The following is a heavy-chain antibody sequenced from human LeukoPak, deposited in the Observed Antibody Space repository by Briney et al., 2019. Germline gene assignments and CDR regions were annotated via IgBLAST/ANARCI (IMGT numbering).Heavy chain of an antibody. J-gene: IGHJ4*02. CDR1: GGSISSYY. V-gene: IGHV4-59*12. CDR3: ARLTTVTTAFDY. CDR2: IYYSGST. D-gene: IGHD4-17*01. Sequence: PSETLSLTCTVSGGSISSYYWSWIRQPPGKGLEWIGYIYYSGSTNYNPSLKSRVTISVDRSKNQFSLKLSSVTAADTAVYYCARLTTVTTAFDYWGQGTLVTVSS.